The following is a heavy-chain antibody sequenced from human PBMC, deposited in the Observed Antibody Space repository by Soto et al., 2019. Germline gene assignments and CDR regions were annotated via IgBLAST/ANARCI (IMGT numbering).Heavy chain of an antibody. Sequence: SETLSLTCTVSGGSISNYYYSWIRQPPGKGLEWIGYIYSNGNTNYNPSLKSRVTISIDTSKNQFSLNVDSVTAADTAVYYCARHRRPGSVKWYGVDSWGRGSLVTVSS. D-gene: IGHD3-10*01. CDR1: GGSISNYY. CDR2: IYSNGNT. V-gene: IGHV4-59*08. J-gene: IGHJ5*01. CDR3: ARHRRPGSVKWYGVDS.